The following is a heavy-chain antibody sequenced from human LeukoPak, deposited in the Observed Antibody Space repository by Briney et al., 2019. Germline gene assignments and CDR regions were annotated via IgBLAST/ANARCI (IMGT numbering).Heavy chain of an antibody. V-gene: IGHV5-51*01. CDR2: IYPDDSET. D-gene: IGHD3-22*01. CDR1: GYRFTTDY. CDR3: ARQAYGSHFNAFDI. Sequence: AGESLKISCQASGYRFTTDYIGWVRQMPGKGLEWMGIIYPDDSETNYSPSFQGQVSMSVDKSITTAYLQWSSLKASDTAIYYCARQAYGSHFNAFDIWGQGTMVTVSS. J-gene: IGHJ3*02.